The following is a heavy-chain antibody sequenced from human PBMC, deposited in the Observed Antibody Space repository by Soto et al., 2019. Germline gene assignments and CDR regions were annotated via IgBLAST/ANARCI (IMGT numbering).Heavy chain of an antibody. Sequence: GGSLRLSCAASGFTFSSYSMNWVRQAPGKGLEWVSYISSSSSTIYYADSVKGRFTISRDNAKNSLYLQMNSLRDEDTAVYYCARDLGGGIAARTRSHYYYYYGMDVWGQGTTVTVSS. J-gene: IGHJ6*02. CDR3: ARDLGGGIAARTRSHYYYYYGMDV. D-gene: IGHD6-6*01. CDR2: ISSSSSTI. V-gene: IGHV3-48*02. CDR1: GFTFSSYS.